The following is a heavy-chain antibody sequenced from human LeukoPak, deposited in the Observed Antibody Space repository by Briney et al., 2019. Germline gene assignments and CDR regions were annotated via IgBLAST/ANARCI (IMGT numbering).Heavy chain of an antibody. CDR2: VDTEDGET. CDR3: ATAQCSSTSCYKGDAFDI. CDR1: GYTLTELS. D-gene: IGHD2-2*02. J-gene: IGHJ3*02. V-gene: IGHV1-24*01. Sequence: GASVKISCKVSGYTLTELSMHWVRHAPGKGLEWRGGVDTEDGETIYAQKFQGRVTMTEHKSTDTAYVELSSLRSEDTAVYYCATAQCSSTSCYKGDAFDIWGQGTMVTVSS.